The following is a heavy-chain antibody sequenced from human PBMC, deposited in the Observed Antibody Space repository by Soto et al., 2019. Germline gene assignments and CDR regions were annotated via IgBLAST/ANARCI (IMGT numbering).Heavy chain of an antibody. V-gene: IGHV1-18*01. CDR1: GYTFTSYG. J-gene: IGHJ4*02. CDR2: ISAYNGNT. CDR3: ARDQNDYIWGSYRFGVDY. Sequence: QVQLVQSGAEVKKPGASVKVSCKASGYTFTSYGISWVRQAPGQGLEWMGWISAYNGNTNYAQKLQGGVTMTTDTSTSTAYMELRSLRSDDTAVYYCARDQNDYIWGSYRFGVDYWGQGTLVTVSS. D-gene: IGHD3-16*02.